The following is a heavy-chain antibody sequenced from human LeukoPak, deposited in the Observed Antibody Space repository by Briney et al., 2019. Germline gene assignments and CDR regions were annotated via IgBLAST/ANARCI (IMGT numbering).Heavy chain of an antibody. CDR2: ISGDGGST. CDR3: AKASIAVAGGTPTPFDY. V-gene: IGHV3-43*02. D-gene: IGHD6-19*01. CDR1: GFTFDDYA. Sequence: GGSLRLSCAASGFTFDDYAMHWVRQAPGKGLEWVSLISGDGGSTYYADSVEGRFTISRDNSKNSLYLQMNSLRTEDTALYYCAKASIAVAGGTPTPFDYWGQGTLVTVSS. J-gene: IGHJ4*02.